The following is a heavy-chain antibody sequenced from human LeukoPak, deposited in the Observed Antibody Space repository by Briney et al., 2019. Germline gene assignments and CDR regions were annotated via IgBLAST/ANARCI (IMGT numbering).Heavy chain of an antibody. CDR2: IGHDGRNK. CDR3: AKDGDWTFDT. Sequence: GGSLRLSCEASGITFSNSGMHWVRQAPGKGLEWVAYIGHDGRNKFYTESLRGRFTISGDNSMKMAYLQMNSLRTEDTAIYFCAKDGDWTFDTWGQGTMVTVSS. CDR1: GITFSNSG. V-gene: IGHV3-30*02. J-gene: IGHJ3*02. D-gene: IGHD2-21*01.